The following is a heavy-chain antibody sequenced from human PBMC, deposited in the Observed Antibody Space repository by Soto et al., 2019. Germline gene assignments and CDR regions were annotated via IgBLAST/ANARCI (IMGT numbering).Heavy chain of an antibody. Sequence: QVHLVESGGGVVQPGRPLRLSCATSGFTFSDNAMQWVRQAPGKGLEWLAIVSYDGSKKYYADSVKGRFTISGDNSKRTLYLQMNSLRPEDTATYFCAREYKSGWGPAFDLWGQGTMVIVSS. CDR3: AREYKSGWGPAFDL. D-gene: IGHD6-19*01. J-gene: IGHJ3*01. V-gene: IGHV3-30-3*01. CDR2: VSYDGSKK. CDR1: GFTFSDNA.